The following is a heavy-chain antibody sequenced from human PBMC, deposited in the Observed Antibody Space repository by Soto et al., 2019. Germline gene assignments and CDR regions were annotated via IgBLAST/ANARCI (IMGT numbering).Heavy chain of an antibody. CDR1: GFTFSSYG. Sequence: QVQLVESGGGVVQPGRSLRLSCAASGFTFSSYGMHWVRQAPGKGLEWVAVIWYDGSNKYYADSVKGRFTISRDNSKNTLYLQMNSLRAEDTAVYYCARDDTAMVTWDYWGQGTLVTVSS. CDR3: ARDDTAMVTWDY. J-gene: IGHJ4*02. CDR2: IWYDGSNK. D-gene: IGHD5-18*01. V-gene: IGHV3-33*01.